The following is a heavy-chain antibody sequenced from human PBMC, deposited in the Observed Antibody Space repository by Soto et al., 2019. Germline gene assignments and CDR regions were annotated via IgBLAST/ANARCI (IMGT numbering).Heavy chain of an antibody. CDR3: ARGQEGIVATH. D-gene: IGHD5-12*01. CDR1: GGSLTGYY. J-gene: IGHJ4*02. V-gene: IGHV4-34*01. Sequence: QVQLQQWGAGLLKPSETLSITCAVNGGSLTGYYWSWIRQPPGKGLEWIGEIKDGGSTNYSPSLRSRVTISADTSKNQFSLRLNSVTAADTAVYFCARGQEGIVATHWDQGTLVTVSS. CDR2: IKDGGST.